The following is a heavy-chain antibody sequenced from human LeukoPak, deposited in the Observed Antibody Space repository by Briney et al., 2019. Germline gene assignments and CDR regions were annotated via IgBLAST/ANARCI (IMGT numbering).Heavy chain of an antibody. CDR2: INPNSGGT. V-gene: IGHV1-2*02. J-gene: IGHJ2*01. Sequence: ASVKVSCKASGYTFTGYYMHWVRQAPGQGLEWMGWINPNSGGTNYAQKFQGRVTMTRDTSISTAYMELSRLRSDDTAVYYCARDLAYQLLDDGADFDLWGRGTLVTVSS. CDR1: GYTFTGYY. CDR3: ARDLAYQLLDDGADFDL. D-gene: IGHD2-2*01.